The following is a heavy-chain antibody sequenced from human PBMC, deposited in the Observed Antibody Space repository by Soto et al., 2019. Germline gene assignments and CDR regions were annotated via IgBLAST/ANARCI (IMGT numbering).Heavy chain of an antibody. V-gene: IGHV1-8*01. CDR1: GYTFTSYY. Sequence: ASVKVSCKASGYTFTSYYINWVRQATGQGLEWMGWMNPNSGNTGYAQKFQGRVTMTRNTSISTAYMELSSLRSEDTAVYYCARGGITIFGVVILRYYMAVWGKGTTVTVSS. CDR3: ARGGITIFGVVILRYYMAV. D-gene: IGHD3-3*01. J-gene: IGHJ6*03. CDR2: MNPNSGNT.